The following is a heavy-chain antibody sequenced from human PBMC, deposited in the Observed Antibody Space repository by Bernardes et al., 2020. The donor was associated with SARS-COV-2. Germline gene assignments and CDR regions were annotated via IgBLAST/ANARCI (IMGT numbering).Heavy chain of an antibody. Sequence: GGSLRLSCAASGFTFSSYAMSWVRQAPGKGLEWVSAISGSGGSTYYADSVKGRFTISRDNSKNTLYLQMNSLRAEDTAVYYCAKYGVIAAAGNPRPYYFDYWGQGTLVTVSS. CDR2: ISGSGGST. J-gene: IGHJ4*02. CDR3: AKYGVIAAAGNPRPYYFDY. D-gene: IGHD6-13*01. CDR1: GFTFSSYA. V-gene: IGHV3-23*01.